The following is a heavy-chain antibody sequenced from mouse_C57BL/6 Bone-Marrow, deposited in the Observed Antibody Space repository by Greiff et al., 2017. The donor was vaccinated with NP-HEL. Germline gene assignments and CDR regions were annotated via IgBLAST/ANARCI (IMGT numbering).Heavy chain of an antibody. J-gene: IGHJ1*03. V-gene: IGHV6-3*01. CDR3: TGGTTGPGWYFDV. D-gene: IGHD1-1*01. CDR2: IRLKSDNYAT. Sequence: DVKLQESGGGLVQPGGSMKLSCVASGFTFSNYWMNWVRQSPEKGLEWVAQIRLKSDNYATHYAESVKGRFTISRDDSKSSVYLQMNNLRAEDTGIYYCTGGTTGPGWYFDVWGTGTTVTVSS. CDR1: GFTFSNYW.